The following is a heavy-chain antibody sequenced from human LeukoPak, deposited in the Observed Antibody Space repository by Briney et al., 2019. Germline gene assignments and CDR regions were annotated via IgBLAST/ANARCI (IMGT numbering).Heavy chain of an antibody. D-gene: IGHD3-22*01. J-gene: IGHJ4*02. CDR3: AARYDSSGYYYFDY. V-gene: IGHV3-48*03. CDR2: ISSSGSTI. Sequence: GGSLRLSCAASGFIFSSNYMNWVRQAPGKGLEWVSYISSSGSTIYYADSVKGRFTISRDNAKNSLYLQMNSLRAEDTAVYYCAARYDSSGYYYFDYWGQGTLVTVSS. CDR1: GFIFSSNY.